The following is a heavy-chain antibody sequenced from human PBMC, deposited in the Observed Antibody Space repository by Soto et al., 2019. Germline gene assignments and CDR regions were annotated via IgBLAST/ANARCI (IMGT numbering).Heavy chain of an antibody. J-gene: IGHJ3*02. CDR1: GFTFSSYG. CDR2: IWYDGSNK. CDR3: ARAEVATIPAFDS. V-gene: IGHV3-33*01. D-gene: IGHD5-12*01. Sequence: QVQLVESGGGVVQPGRSLRLSCAASGFTFSSYGMHWVRQAPGKGLEWVAVIWYDGSNKYYTDSVKGRFTISRDNSKNTLYLQMNSLRAEDTAVYYCARAEVATIPAFDSWGQGTMVTVSS.